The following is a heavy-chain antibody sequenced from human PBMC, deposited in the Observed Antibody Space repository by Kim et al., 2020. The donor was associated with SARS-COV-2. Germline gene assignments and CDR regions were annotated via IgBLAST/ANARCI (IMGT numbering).Heavy chain of an antibody. J-gene: IGHJ4*02. V-gene: IGHV4-30-4*01. CDR3: ARGGVLRYFDWLSGVDY. D-gene: IGHD3-9*01. CDR2: IYYSGST. CDR1: GGSISSGDYY. Sequence: SETLSLTCTVSGGSISSGDYYWSWIRQPPGKGLEWIGYIYYSGSTYYNPSLKSRVTISVDTSKNQFSLKLSSVTAADTAVYYCARGGVLRYFDWLSGVDYWGQGTLVTVSS.